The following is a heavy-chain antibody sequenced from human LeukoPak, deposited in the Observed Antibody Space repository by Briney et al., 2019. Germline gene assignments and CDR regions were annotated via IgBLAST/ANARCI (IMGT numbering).Heavy chain of an antibody. CDR3: ARRGSGWFYFDY. CDR2: IYYSGST. J-gene: IGHJ4*02. CDR1: GGSISSYY. Sequence: SETLSLTCTVSGGSISSYYWSWIRQPPGKGLEWIGYIYYSGSTNYNPSLKSRVTMSVDTPKNQFSLKLSSLTAADTAVYYCARRGSGWFYFDYWGQGTLVTVSS. V-gene: IGHV4-59*08. D-gene: IGHD6-19*01.